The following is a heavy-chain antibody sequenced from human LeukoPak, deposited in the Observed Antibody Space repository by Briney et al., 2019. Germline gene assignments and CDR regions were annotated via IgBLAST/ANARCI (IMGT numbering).Heavy chain of an antibody. CDR3: ARAALVGATLFD. D-gene: IGHD1-26*01. CDR1: GYTFTSYC. J-gene: IGHJ4*02. CDR2: INPSGGST. Sequence: ASVKVSCKASGYTFTSYCMHWVRQAPGQGLEWMGIINPSGGSTSYAQKFQGRVTMTRDMSTSTVYMELSSLRSEDTAVYYCARAALVGATLFDWGQGTLVTVSS. V-gene: IGHV1-46*01.